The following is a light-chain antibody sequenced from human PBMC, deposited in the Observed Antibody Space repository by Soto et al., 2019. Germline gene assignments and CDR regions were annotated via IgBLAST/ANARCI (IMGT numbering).Light chain of an antibody. Sequence: DIQLTQSPSFLSASVGDRVTISCRASQGISSYLAWYQEKPGKAPKLLIYGAYTLQIGVPSRFSGSGSGAEFTLTISSLQPEDFATYYCQQLNTYPYTFGQGTKLEIK. CDR1: QGISSY. J-gene: IGKJ2*01. CDR3: QQLNTYPYT. V-gene: IGKV1-9*01. CDR2: GAY.